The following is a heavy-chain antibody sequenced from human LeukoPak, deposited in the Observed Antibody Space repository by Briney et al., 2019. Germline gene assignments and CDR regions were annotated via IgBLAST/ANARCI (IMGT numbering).Heavy chain of an antibody. D-gene: IGHD4-23*01. J-gene: IGHJ4*02. V-gene: IGHV3-64*04. CDR3: AKDSYYGGRPYFDY. CDR2: ISSNEYDT. Sequence: PGGSLRLSCSASGFTFSAYFMHWVRQAPGKGLEYVSSISSNEYDTYYADSVKGRFTISRDNSKNTLYLQMNSLRAEDTAVYYCAKDSYYGGRPYFDYWGQGALVTVSS. CDR1: GFTFSAYF.